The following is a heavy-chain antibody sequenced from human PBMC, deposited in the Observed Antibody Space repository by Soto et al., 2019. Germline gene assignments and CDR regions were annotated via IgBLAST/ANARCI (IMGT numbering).Heavy chain of an antibody. J-gene: IGHJ5*02. CDR3: VKDRGYVGWPDP. Sequence: PSQTLSRTCASSGDSVSSNSASWNWIRQSPSRGLEWLGRTYFRAKWYNESADSVKSRITINSDTSRSQFSLQLNSVTPEDTAVYYFVKDRGYVGWPDPRGTGTLGPVSS. V-gene: IGHV6-1*01. CDR2: TYFRAKWYN. CDR1: GDSVSSNSAS. D-gene: IGHD1-26*01.